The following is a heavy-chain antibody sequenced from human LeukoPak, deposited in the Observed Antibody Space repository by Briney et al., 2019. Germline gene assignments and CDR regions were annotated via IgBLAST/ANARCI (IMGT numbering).Heavy chain of an antibody. V-gene: IGHV3-21*01. Sequence: GGSLRLSCAASGFTFSSYSMNWVRQAPGKGLEWVSSISSSSSYIYYADSVKGRFTISRDNAKNSLYLQMNSLRAEDTAVYYCARRQLGIGRTLDYWGQGTLVSVSS. CDR3: ARRQLGIGRTLDY. D-gene: IGHD7-27*01. CDR1: GFTFSSYS. CDR2: ISSSSSYI. J-gene: IGHJ4*02.